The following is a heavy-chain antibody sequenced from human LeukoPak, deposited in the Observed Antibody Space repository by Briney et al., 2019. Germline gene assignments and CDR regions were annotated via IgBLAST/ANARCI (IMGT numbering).Heavy chain of an antibody. V-gene: IGHV1-69*13. CDR1: GCTFGSYA. Sequence: SVKVSCKASGCTFGSYAISWVRQAPGQGLEWMGGIIPIFGTANYAQKFQGRVTITADESTSTAYMELSSLRSEDTAVYYCARETTMRGDYYYYMDVWGKGTTVTVSS. CDR3: ARETTMRGDYYYYMDV. D-gene: IGHD4-17*01. CDR2: IIPIFGTA. J-gene: IGHJ6*03.